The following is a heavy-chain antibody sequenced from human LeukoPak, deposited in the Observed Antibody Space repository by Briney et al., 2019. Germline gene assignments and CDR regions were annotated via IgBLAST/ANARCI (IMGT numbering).Heavy chain of an antibody. CDR1: GYSIISDYY. V-gene: IGHV4-38-2*02. CDR2: IYHTGTT. Sequence: SETQSLTCTVSGYSIISDYYWGWIRQPPGKELEWIGSIYHTGTTYYNPSLRSRVTISVDTSKNQFSLKLNSMTAADTAVYYCATYSDGWHYFDYWGQGTLVTVSS. CDR3: ATYSDGWHYFDY. J-gene: IGHJ4*02. D-gene: IGHD5-24*01.